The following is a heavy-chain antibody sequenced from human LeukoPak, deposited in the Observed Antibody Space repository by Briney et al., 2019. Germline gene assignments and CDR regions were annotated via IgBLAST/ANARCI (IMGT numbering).Heavy chain of an antibody. CDR3: ARSTRYSSGFGTYYYYGMDV. CDR2: IYHSGST. J-gene: IGHJ6*02. V-gene: IGHV4-30-2*01. CDR1: GGSISSGGYS. Sequence: SETLSLTCAVSGGSISSGGYSWSWIRQPPGKGLEWIGYIYHSGSTYYNPSLKSRVTISVDKSKNQFSLKLSSVTAADTAVYYCARSTRYSSGFGTYYYYGMDVWGQGTTVTVSS. D-gene: IGHD6-19*01.